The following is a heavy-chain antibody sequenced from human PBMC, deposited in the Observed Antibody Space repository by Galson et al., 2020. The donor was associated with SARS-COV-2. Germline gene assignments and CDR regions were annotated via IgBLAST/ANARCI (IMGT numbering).Heavy chain of an antibody. CDR1: GGSFSGYY. Sequence: SETLSLTCAVYGGSFSGYYWSWIRQPPGKGLEWIGEINHSGSTNYNPSLKSRVTISVDTSKNQFSLKLSSVTAADTAVYYCASSRLVPAFDYWGQGTLVTVSS. J-gene: IGHJ4*02. CDR2: INHSGST. V-gene: IGHV4-34*01. D-gene: IGHD6-6*01. CDR3: ASSRLVPAFDY.